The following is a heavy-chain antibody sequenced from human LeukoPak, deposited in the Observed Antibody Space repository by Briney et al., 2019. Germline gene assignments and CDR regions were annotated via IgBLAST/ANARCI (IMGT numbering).Heavy chain of an antibody. J-gene: IGHJ6*04. Sequence: GGSLRLSCAASGFTFSSYSMMWVRQAPGKGLEWVSCISSSSTTIHYADSVKGRFTISRDNAKNSLFLQMNSLRAEDTAVYFCAKSTRAVMAMMDVWGKGTTVTVSS. D-gene: IGHD3-16*01. CDR3: AKSTRAVMAMMDV. CDR1: GFTFSSYS. V-gene: IGHV3-48*04. CDR2: ISSSSTTI.